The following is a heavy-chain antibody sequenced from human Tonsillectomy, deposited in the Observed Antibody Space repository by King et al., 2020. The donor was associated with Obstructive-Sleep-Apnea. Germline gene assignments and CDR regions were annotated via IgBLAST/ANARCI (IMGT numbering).Heavy chain of an antibody. Sequence: EVQLVESGGGLVKPGGSLRLSCAASGFSFIHAWVTWVRQIPGKGLEWVGRIKSRSEGGTTDYAAPVRGRFPISRDDSKNTTYVQMNSLKIEDTAVYYCTTDYPVDPWGQGTLVTVSS. CDR2: IKSRSEGGTT. CDR3: TTDYPVDP. V-gene: IGHV3-15*01. D-gene: IGHD3-16*02. CDR1: GFSFIHAW. J-gene: IGHJ5*02.